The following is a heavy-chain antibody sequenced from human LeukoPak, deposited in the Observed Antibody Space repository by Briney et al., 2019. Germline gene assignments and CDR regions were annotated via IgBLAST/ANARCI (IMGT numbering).Heavy chain of an antibody. V-gene: IGHV3-23*01. CDR1: GFTFSSYA. CDR3: VTDLGLVGSGSYSIDY. CDR2: ISGSGSP. Sequence: GGSLRLSCAAAGFTFSSYAMGWDRHAPGKGLEWVSAISGSGSPYYADSVKGRFTISRDNSKNMLYLQMNSLSAEDTAVYYCVTDLGLVGSGSYSIDYCGQGTLVTVSS. J-gene: IGHJ4*02. D-gene: IGHD3-10*01.